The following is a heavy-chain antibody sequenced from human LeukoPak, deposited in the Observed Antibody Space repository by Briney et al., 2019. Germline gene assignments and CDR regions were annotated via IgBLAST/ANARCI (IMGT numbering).Heavy chain of an antibody. D-gene: IGHD2-2*01. V-gene: IGHV1-69*01. J-gene: IGHJ6*02. CDR3: ARRDSTQYYYYYGMDV. Sequence: ASVKVSCKASGGTFSSYAISWVRQAPGQGLEWVGGIIPIFGTANYAQKFQGRVTITADESTSTAYMELSSLRSEDTAVYYCARRDSTQYYYYYGMDVWGQGTTVTVSS. CDR1: GGTFSSYA. CDR2: IIPIFGTA.